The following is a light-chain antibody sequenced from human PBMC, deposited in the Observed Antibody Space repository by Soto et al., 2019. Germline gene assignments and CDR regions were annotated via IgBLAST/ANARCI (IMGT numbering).Light chain of an antibody. Sequence: EIVLTQSPGTLSLSPGERATLSCRASQSVSSTYLAWYQQKPGQAPRLLIYGASSRATGIPDRLSGSGSGTDFTLTISRLEPEDFAVYYCQQYGSSHLFAFGPGTKVEI. CDR3: QQYGSSHLFA. CDR2: GAS. J-gene: IGKJ3*01. CDR1: QSVSSTY. V-gene: IGKV3-20*01.